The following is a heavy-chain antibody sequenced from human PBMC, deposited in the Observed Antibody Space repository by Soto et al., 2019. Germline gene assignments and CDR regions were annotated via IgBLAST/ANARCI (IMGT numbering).Heavy chain of an antibody. CDR3: AKDLGLILWFGELLYSGAHFDY. CDR2: ISGSGGST. Sequence: EVQLLESGGGLVQPGGSLRLSCAASGFTFSSYAMSWVHQAPGKGLEWVSAISGSGGSTYYADSVKGRFTISRDNSKNTLYLQMNSLRAEDTAVYYCAKDLGLILWFGELLYSGAHFDYWGQGTLVTVSS. D-gene: IGHD3-10*01. CDR1: GFTFSSYA. J-gene: IGHJ4*02. V-gene: IGHV3-23*01.